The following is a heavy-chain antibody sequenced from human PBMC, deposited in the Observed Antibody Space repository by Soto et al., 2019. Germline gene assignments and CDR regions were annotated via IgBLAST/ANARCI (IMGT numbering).Heavy chain of an antibody. V-gene: IGHV3-23*01. D-gene: IGHD1-1*01. CDR1: GFTFGKYA. J-gene: IGHJ3*01. Sequence: GGSLRISCAASGFTFGKYAMNWVRQAPGKGLEWMSSISDPGTSTYYANSVKGRFSMSRDNSKNTLFLQMNRLRADDTAVYFCAKSLETPSDVFDFWGRATLGTVSS. CDR2: ISDPGTST. CDR3: AKSLETPSDVFDF.